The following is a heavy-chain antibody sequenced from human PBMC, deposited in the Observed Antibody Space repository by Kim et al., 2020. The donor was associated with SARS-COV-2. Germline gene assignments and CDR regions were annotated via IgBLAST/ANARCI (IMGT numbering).Heavy chain of an antibody. J-gene: IGHJ4*02. CDR2: INTDGSST. CDR3: ARFGYDSSAYYIDS. Sequence: GSLRLSCAASGFTFSSYWMHWVRQAPGKGLEWVSRINTDGSSTSYADSVKGRFTISRDNAKNTLYLQMNSLRAEDTAVYYCARFGYDSSAYYIDSWGQGTLVTVSS. CDR1: GFTFSSYW. D-gene: IGHD3-22*01. V-gene: IGHV3-74*01.